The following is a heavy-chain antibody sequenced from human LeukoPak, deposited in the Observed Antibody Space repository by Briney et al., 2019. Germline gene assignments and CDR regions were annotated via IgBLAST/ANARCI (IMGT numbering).Heavy chain of an antibody. CDR1: GFTFSSYA. V-gene: IGHV3-30-3*01. CDR3: ARDGGYYDILTARFSVNAEDYYGMDV. CDR2: ISYDGSNK. Sequence: PGRSLRLSCAASGFTFSSYAMHWVRQAPGKGLEWVAVISYDGSNKYYADSVKGRFTISRDNSKNTLYLQMNSLRAEDTAVYYCARDGGYYDILTARFSVNAEDYYGMDVWGQGTTVTVSS. J-gene: IGHJ6*02. D-gene: IGHD3-9*01.